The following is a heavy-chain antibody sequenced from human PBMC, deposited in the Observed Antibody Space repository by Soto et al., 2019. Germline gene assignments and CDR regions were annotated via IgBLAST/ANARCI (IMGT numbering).Heavy chain of an antibody. Sequence: QVPLVQSGAEVKKPGASVKVSCKASGYTFTNYGISWVRQAPGQGLEWMGRISTNNGNTNYAQKVQGRVTMTTDTYTSTAYMELRSLRSDDTAVYSCARNSFGVVARGGMDVWGQGTTVTVSS. CDR3: ARNSFGVVARGGMDV. CDR1: GYTFTNYG. D-gene: IGHD3-3*01. CDR2: ISTNNGNT. V-gene: IGHV1-18*04. J-gene: IGHJ6*02.